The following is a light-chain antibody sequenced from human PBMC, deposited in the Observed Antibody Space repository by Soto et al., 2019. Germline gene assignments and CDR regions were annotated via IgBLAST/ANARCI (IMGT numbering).Light chain of an antibody. CDR3: QQYGRSGT. J-gene: IGKJ1*01. Sequence: IVLTQSPGTLSLSPGERTTLSCRASQSISRYLAWYQQKPGQGPRLLIYATSSRATGIPDRFSGSGSGTDFTLTISRLEPEDFAVYYCQQYGRSGTFGQGTKVDIK. CDR2: ATS. CDR1: QSISRY. V-gene: IGKV3-20*01.